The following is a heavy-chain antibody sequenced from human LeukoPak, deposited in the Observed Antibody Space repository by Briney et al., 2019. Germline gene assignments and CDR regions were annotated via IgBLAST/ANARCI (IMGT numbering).Heavy chain of an antibody. CDR3: ARGEAWDL. J-gene: IGHJ3*01. D-gene: IGHD1-26*01. V-gene: IGHV4-61*08. Sequence: PSETLSLTCAVSGGSISSGGYSWSWIRQPPGKGLEWIGYIYYSGSTNYNPSLKSRVTISVDTSKNQFSLKLSSVTAADTAVYYCARGEAWDLWGQGTMVTVSS. CDR1: GGSISSGGYS. CDR2: IYYSGST.